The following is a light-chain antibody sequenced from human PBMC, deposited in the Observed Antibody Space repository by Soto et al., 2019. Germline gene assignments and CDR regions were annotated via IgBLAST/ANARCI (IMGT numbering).Light chain of an antibody. CDR2: GAS. Sequence: EIVLTQSPATVSVSPGESATLSCSASESASSNLAWYQQKPGQAPRLLIYGASTRATGIPASVSGSGSGTEFTITISSLQSEDFAVSYCQQFQKWPLTFGGGTNVEIK. CDR1: ESASSN. V-gene: IGKV3-15*01. CDR3: QQFQKWPLT. J-gene: IGKJ4*01.